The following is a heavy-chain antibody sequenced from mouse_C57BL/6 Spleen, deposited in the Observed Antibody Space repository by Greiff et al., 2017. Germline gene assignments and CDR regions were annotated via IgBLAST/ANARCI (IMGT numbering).Heavy chain of an antibody. CDR1: GYTFTSYD. Sequence: QVQLQQSGPELVKPGASVKLSCKASGYTFTSYDINWLKQRPGQGLERIGWIYPRDGSTKYNEKFKGKATLTVDTSCSTAYMELHSLTSEDSAVYVSARTYYAGIYYAMDYWCQGTSGTVSS. J-gene: IGHJ4*01. V-gene: IGHV1-85*01. D-gene: IGHD1-1*01. CDR3: ARTYYAGIYYAMDY. CDR2: IYPRDGST.